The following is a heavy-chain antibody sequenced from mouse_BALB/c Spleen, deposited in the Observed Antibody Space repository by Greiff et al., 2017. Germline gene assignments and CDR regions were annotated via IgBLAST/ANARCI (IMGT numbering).Heavy chain of an antibody. J-gene: IGHJ1*01. V-gene: IGHV3-8*02. CDR3: ARYPYYGYGYFDV. CDR2: ISYSGST. Sequence: DVQLQESGPSLVKPSQTLSLTCSVTGDSITSGYWNWIRKFQGNKLEYMGYISYSGSTYYNPSLKSRISITRDTSKNQYYLQLNSVTTEDTATYYCARYPYYGYGYFDVWGAGTTVTVSS. CDR1: GDSITSGY. D-gene: IGHD1-1*02.